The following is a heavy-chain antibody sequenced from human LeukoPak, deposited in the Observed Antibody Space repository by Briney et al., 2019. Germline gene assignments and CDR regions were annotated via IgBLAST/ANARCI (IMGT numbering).Heavy chain of an antibody. J-gene: IGHJ3*02. CDR2: ISESGANT. D-gene: IGHD2-2*01. V-gene: IGHV3-23*01. CDR3: ARDDLGYCSSTSCYDAFDI. Sequence: GGSLRLSCAASGFTFSSYAMSWVRQAPGKGLEWVSTISESGANTHYAASVKGRFTISRDNAKNSLYLQMNSLRAEDTAVYYCARDDLGYCSSTSCYDAFDIWGQGTMVTVSS. CDR1: GFTFSSYA.